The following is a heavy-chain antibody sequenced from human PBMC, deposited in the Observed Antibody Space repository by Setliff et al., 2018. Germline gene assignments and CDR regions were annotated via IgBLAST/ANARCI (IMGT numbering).Heavy chain of an antibody. CDR2: ISHSGST. V-gene: IGHV4-38-2*01. Sequence: SETLSLTCAVSGYSINSDCFWGWIRQPPGKGLEWIGTISHSGSTSYNSSLKSRVTMSVDTYKNQFFLKLSSVTAAYTAVYYCVRGFTIFGVVKLERWFDPWGQGTLVTVSS. CDR1: GYSINSDCF. J-gene: IGHJ5*02. CDR3: VRGFTIFGVVKLERWFDP. D-gene: IGHD3-3*01.